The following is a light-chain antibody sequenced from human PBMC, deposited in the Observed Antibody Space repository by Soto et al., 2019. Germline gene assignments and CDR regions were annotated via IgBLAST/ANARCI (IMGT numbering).Light chain of an antibody. J-gene: IGKJ2*01. Sequence: ENVLTQSPGTLSLSPGERATLSCRASQSVDSNYLAWYQQKPGQAPRLLIYGTSSRGTGIPDRFSGSGSGTDFTLTIDSLEPEDCAVYYCQQYGSSLYTFGQGTKLQIK. CDR3: QQYGSSLYT. CDR1: QSVDSNY. CDR2: GTS. V-gene: IGKV3-20*01.